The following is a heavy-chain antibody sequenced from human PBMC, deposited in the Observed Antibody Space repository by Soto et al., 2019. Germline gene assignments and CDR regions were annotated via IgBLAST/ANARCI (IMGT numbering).Heavy chain of an antibody. J-gene: IGHJ4*02. CDR3: ARLESYYYGSGSFSPSFDY. V-gene: IGHV4-59*08. Sequence: PSETLSLTCTVSGGSISSYYWSWIRQPPGKGLEWIGYIYYSGSTNYNPSLKSRVTISVDTSKNQFSLKQSSVTAADTAVYYCARLESYYYGSGSFSPSFDYWGQGTLVTVSS. D-gene: IGHD3-10*01. CDR2: IYYSGST. CDR1: GGSISSYY.